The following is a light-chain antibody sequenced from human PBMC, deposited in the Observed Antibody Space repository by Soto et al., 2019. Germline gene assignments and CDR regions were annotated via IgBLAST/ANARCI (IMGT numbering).Light chain of an antibody. CDR1: SSVVGGYNY. CDR2: EVS. J-gene: IGLJ1*01. Sequence: QSALTQPPSASGSPGQSVTISCTGTSSVVGGYNYVSWYQQHPGKAPKLMIYEVSNRPSGVSNRFSGSKSGNTASLTISGLLAEDEADYFCTSYTSASTYVFGAGTKVTVL. CDR3: TSYTSASTYV. V-gene: IGLV2-14*01.